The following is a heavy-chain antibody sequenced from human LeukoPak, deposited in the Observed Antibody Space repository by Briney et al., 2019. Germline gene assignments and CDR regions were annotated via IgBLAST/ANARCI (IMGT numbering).Heavy chain of an antibody. CDR2: ISDSSVGDST. Sequence: GGSLRLSCAASGFTFTSYAMSWVRQTPGKGLEWVSFISDSSVGDSTYCADSVRGRFTISRDSSKSTLYLQMNSLRAEDTAVYYCTRVSTTGVGGRGYFDQWGQGTQVTVSS. D-gene: IGHD1-1*01. CDR3: TRVSTTGVGGRGYFDQ. V-gene: IGHV3-23*01. J-gene: IGHJ4*02. CDR1: GFTFTSYA.